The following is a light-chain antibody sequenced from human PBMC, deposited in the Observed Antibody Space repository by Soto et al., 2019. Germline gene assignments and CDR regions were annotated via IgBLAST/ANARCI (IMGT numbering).Light chain of an antibody. J-gene: IGKJ1*01. CDR1: QSITSW. CDR2: DAS. Sequence: DIQMTQSPSTLSASVGERVTTPCRASQSITSWLAWYQQKPGRAPKLLIYDASSLESGVPSRLSGSGSGTEFTLTISSMQPDDFATYYCQQYNTYLTFGQGTKVDIK. CDR3: QQYNTYLT. V-gene: IGKV1-5*01.